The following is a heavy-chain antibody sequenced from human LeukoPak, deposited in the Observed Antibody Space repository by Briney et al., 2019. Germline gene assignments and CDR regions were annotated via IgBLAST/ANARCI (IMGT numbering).Heavy chain of an antibody. D-gene: IGHD2-2*01. CDR1: GYTFNTYG. Sequence: ASVTVSCKASGYTFNTYGITWVRQAPGHGLEWMGWISSYNGNTSYAANVQGRIPLTKDTSASTAYLELRSLRSDDTAVYYCARISCSSSSCTYSGRRRVRGGSLDPWGQGTLVTVSS. J-gene: IGHJ5*02. CDR2: ISSYNGNT. CDR3: ARISCSSSSCTYSGRRRVRGGSLDP. V-gene: IGHV1-18*01.